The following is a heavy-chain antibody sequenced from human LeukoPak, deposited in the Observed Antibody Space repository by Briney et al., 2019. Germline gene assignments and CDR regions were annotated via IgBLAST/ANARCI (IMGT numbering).Heavy chain of an antibody. Sequence: PSETLSLTCTVSGGSISSSSYYWGWIRQPPGKGLEWIGSIYYSGSTYYNPSLKTRVTISVDTSKNQFSLKLSSVTAADTAVYYCARDTGATTVVTWAWGFDPWGQGTLVTVSS. CDR2: IYYSGST. V-gene: IGHV4-39*07. CDR1: GGSISSSSYY. J-gene: IGHJ5*02. CDR3: ARDTGATTVVTWAWGFDP. D-gene: IGHD4-23*01.